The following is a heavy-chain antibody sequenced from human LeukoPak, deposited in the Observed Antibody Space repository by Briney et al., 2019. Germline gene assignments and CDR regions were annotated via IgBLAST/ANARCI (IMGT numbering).Heavy chain of an antibody. J-gene: IGHJ6*02. CDR2: ISGDSHST. D-gene: IGHD5-18*01. Sequence: GGSLRLSCAASGFTFDDYAMHWVRQAPGKGLEWVSLISGDSHSTFYADSVKGRSTISRDNSKNSLYLQMNSLRNDDTALYYCARDTEGYIYGYYYYGMDVWGQGTTVTVSS. V-gene: IGHV3-43*02. CDR3: ARDTEGYIYGYYYYGMDV. CDR1: GFTFDDYA.